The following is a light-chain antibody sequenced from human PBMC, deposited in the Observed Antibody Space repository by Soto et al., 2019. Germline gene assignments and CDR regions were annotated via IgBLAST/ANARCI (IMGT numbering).Light chain of an antibody. CDR2: WAS. J-gene: IGKJ4*01. V-gene: IGKV4-1*01. Sequence: DIVMTQSPDSLAVSLGERATINCKSSQSVLYSSNNENYLAWHQQKPGQPPKVLIYWASTRESGVPDRFSGSGSVTDFNLTISNLQAEDVAVYYCQQYYSAPFTFGGGTKVEIK. CDR1: QSVLYSSNNENY. CDR3: QQYYSAPFT.